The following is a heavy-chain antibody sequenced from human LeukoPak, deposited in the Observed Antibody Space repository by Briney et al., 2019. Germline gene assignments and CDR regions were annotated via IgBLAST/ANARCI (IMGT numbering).Heavy chain of an antibody. Sequence: SETLSLTCAVYGGSFSGYYWSWIRQPAGKGLEWIGRIYTSGSTNYNPSLKSRVTMSVDTSKNQFSLKLSSVTAADTAVYYCARTPVGITGRSWGQGTLVTVSS. CDR3: ARTPVGITGRS. J-gene: IGHJ1*01. CDR1: GGSFSGYY. CDR2: IYTSGST. D-gene: IGHD1-20*01. V-gene: IGHV4-59*10.